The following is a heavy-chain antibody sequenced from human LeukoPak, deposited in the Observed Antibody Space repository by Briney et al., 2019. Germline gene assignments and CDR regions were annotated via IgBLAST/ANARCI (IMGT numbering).Heavy chain of an antibody. CDR1: GFTFSSYS. V-gene: IGHV3-21*01. D-gene: IGHD6-19*01. CDR2: ISSSSSYI. Sequence: GGSLRLSCAASGFTFSSYSMNWVRQAPGKGLEWVSSISSSSSYIYYADSVKGRFTISRDNAKNSLYLQMNSLRAEDTAVYYCASSYSSGGFDPWGQGTLVTVSS. J-gene: IGHJ5*02. CDR3: ASSYSSGGFDP.